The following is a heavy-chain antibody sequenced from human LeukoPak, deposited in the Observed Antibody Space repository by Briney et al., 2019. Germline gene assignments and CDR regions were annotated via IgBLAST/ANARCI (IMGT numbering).Heavy chain of an antibody. CDR3: ARDAYYDSSAEPPVDY. D-gene: IGHD3-22*01. CDR2: INPNSGGT. Sequence: GASVKVSCKASGYTFTGYYMHWVRQAPGQGLEWMGWINPNSGGTNYAQKFQGRVTMTTDTSTSTAYMELRSLRSDDTAVYYCARDAYYDSSAEPPVDYWGQGTLVTVSS. J-gene: IGHJ4*02. CDR1: GYTFTGYY. V-gene: IGHV1-2*02.